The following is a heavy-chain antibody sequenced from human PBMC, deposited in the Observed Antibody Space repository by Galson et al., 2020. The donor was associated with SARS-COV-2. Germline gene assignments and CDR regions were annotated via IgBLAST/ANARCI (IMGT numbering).Heavy chain of an antibody. V-gene: IGHV3-7*01. CDR3: ARLGGSSWFFDP. CDR1: GFTFSSYW. J-gene: IGHJ5*02. Sequence: GESLKISCAASGFTFSSYWMSWVRQAPGKGLEWVANIKQDGSEKYYVDSVKGRFTISRDNAKNSLYLQMNSLRAEDTAVYYCARLGGSSWFFDPWGQGTLVTVSS. CDR2: IKQDGSEK. D-gene: IGHD6-13*01.